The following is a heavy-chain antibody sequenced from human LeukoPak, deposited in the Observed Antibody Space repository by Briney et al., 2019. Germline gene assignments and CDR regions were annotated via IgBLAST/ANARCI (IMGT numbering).Heavy chain of an antibody. J-gene: IGHJ4*02. CDR3: ARAISQSGYFDY. D-gene: IGHD3-10*01. CDR2: INHSGST. V-gene: IGHV4-34*01. CDR1: GGSFRVYY. Sequence: SETLSLTCAVYGGSFRVYYWSWIRQPPGKGLEWIGEINHSGSTNYNPSLKSRVTISVDTSKNQFSLKLSSVTAADTAVYYCARAISQSGYFDYWGQGTLVTVSS.